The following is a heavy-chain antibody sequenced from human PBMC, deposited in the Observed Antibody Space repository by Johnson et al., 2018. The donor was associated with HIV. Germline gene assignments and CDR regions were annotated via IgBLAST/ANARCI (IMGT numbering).Heavy chain of an antibody. D-gene: IGHD3-22*01. CDR2: IRYDGSNK. J-gene: IGHJ3*02. V-gene: IGHV3-30*02. Sequence: QVQLVESGGGVVQPGRSLRLSCAASGFTFSSYGMHWVRQAPGKGLEWVAFIRYDGSNKYYADSVKGRFTISRDNSKNTLYLQMNSLRAEDTAVYFCARIRVAVITEVGAFDMWGQGTMVTVSS. CDR1: GFTFSSYG. CDR3: ARIRVAVITEVGAFDM.